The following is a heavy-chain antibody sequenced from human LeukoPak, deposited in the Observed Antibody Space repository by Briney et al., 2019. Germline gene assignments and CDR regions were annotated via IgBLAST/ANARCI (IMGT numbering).Heavy chain of an antibody. CDR1: GFTFSSYW. Sequence: GGSLGLSCAASGFTFSSYWMTWVRQAPGKGLEWVANIKQDGSEKYYVDSVKGRFSISRDDAKNSLYLQMNSLRAEDTAVYYCARGYDSSGDLFDYWGQGTLVTVSS. V-gene: IGHV3-7*04. CDR2: IKQDGSEK. CDR3: ARGYDSSGDLFDY. D-gene: IGHD3-22*01. J-gene: IGHJ4*02.